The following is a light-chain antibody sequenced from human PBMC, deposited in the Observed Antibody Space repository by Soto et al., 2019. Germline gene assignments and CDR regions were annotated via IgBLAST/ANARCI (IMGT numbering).Light chain of an antibody. CDR1: QSLSRY. V-gene: IGKV3-11*01. CDR3: QQYNNWPSWT. J-gene: IGKJ1*01. Sequence: EIVLTQSPATLSLSPGERATLSCRASQSLSRYLAWYQQKPGQAPSLLIYDASNRAAGIPARFSGSGSGTDFTLTISSLEPEDFAVYYCQQYNNWPSWTFGQGTKV. CDR2: DAS.